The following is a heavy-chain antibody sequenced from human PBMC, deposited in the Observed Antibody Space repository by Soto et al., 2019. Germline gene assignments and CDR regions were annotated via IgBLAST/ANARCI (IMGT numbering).Heavy chain of an antibody. CDR1: GYTPTNYD. Sequence: QVQLVQSGAEVKKPGASVKVSCKTSGYTPTNYDISWVRQARGQGLEYMGWISAYNGNTNYARKLQDRVTLTTDTSTMTAYMELRSLQSDDTAVYYCARALYRSGTYYAFDNWGQGTLVTVSS. J-gene: IGHJ4*02. V-gene: IGHV1-18*01. CDR3: ARALYRSGTYYAFDN. D-gene: IGHD1-26*01. CDR2: ISAYNGNT.